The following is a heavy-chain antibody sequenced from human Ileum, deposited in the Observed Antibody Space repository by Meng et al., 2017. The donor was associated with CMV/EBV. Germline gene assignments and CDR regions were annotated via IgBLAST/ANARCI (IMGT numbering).Heavy chain of an antibody. Sequence: SVKVSCKASGGTFSSYAISWVRQAPGQGLEWMGGIIPILGIANYAQKLQGRVTITADKSTSTAYMELSSLRSEDTAVYYCARARVSSGSYSNFDYWGQGTLVTVSS. D-gene: IGHD1-26*01. CDR1: GGTFSSYA. J-gene: IGHJ4*02. CDR3: ARARVSSGSYSNFDY. V-gene: IGHV1-69*10. CDR2: IIPILGIA.